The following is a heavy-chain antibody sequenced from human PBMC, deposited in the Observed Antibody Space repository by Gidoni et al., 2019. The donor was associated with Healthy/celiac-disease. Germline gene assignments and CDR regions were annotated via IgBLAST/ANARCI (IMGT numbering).Heavy chain of an antibody. D-gene: IGHD3-22*01. CDR2: ISVSGGST. J-gene: IGHJ3*02. Sequence: EVPLLVSGGGLVQPGGSLRLSCAASGFTFSSYAMLWVRQAPGKGLEWVSAISVSGGSTYYADSVKGRFTISRDNSKKTLYLQMNSLRAEDTAVYYCAKDNYYDSSSPFDIWGQGTMVTVSS. CDR1: GFTFSSYA. V-gene: IGHV3-23*01. CDR3: AKDNYYDSSSPFDI.